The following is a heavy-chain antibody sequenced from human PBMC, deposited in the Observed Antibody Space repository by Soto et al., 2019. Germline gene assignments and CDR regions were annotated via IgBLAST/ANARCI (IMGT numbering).Heavy chain of an antibody. J-gene: IGHJ4*02. CDR2: IIPIFGTA. CDR1: GGILISYA. V-gene: IGHV1-69*01. D-gene: IGHD3-22*01. CDR3: ARGGSGYVWFNEF. Sequence: QEQLVQSGAEVKKPGSSVNGSCKASGGILISYAISWVRQAPGQGLEWMGGIIPIFGTANYAQKFQGRVTITADESTNTAYMHLSSLKSEDTAMSYCARGGSGYVWFNEFWGQGTLVTVAS.